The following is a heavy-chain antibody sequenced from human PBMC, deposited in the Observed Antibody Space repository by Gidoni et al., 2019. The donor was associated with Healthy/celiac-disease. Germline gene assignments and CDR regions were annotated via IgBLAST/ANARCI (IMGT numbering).Heavy chain of an antibody. CDR1: GSTFSSYG. Sequence: QVQLVESGGGVVQPGRSLRLSCAASGSTFSSYGMPWVRQAPGKGLEWVAVIWYDGSNKYYADSVKGRFTISRDNSKNTLYLQMNSLRAEDTAVYYCARVTPAAARNYYYYYYYGMDVWGQGTTVTVSS. CDR3: ARVTPAAARNYYYYYYYGMDV. CDR2: IWYDGSNK. D-gene: IGHD2-2*01. J-gene: IGHJ6*02. V-gene: IGHV3-33*01.